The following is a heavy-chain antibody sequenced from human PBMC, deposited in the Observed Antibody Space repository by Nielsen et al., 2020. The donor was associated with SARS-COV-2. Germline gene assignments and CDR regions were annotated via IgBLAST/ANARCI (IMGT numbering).Heavy chain of an antibody. V-gene: IGHV1-46*01. Sequence: ASVKVSCKASGYTFTNNYMHWVRQAPGQGLEWMGLINPTNGGTTYAQKFLGTVTMTRDTSTSTVFMELSRLTSDDTAMYYCAKVFEDAAMANYFDYWGQGTLVTVSS. CDR1: GYTFTNNY. J-gene: IGHJ4*02. D-gene: IGHD5-18*01. CDR2: INPTNGGT. CDR3: AKVFEDAAMANYFDY.